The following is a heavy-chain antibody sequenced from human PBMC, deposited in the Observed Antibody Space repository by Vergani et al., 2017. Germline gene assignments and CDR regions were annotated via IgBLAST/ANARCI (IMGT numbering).Heavy chain of an antibody. CDR1: AFTFSNYW. CDR3: ARDRGYFDY. V-gene: IGHV3-7*03. CDR2: IKQDGSGK. D-gene: IGHD3-10*01. J-gene: IGHJ4*02. Sequence: EVQLVESGGGLVQPGGSLRLSCAASAFTFSNYWMSWVRQAPGKGLEWVANIKQDGSGKYYVDSVKGRFTISRDNAKNSLYLQMNSLRAEDTAVYYCARDRGYFDYWGQGTLVTVSS.